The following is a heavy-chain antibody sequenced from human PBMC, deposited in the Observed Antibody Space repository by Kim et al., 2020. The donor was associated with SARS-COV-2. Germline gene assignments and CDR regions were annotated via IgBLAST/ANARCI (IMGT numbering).Heavy chain of an antibody. D-gene: IGHD1-1*01. V-gene: IGHV3-30*18. CDR2: ISYDGSNK. J-gene: IGHJ2*01. Sequence: GGSLRLSCAASAFTFSSYGMHWVRQAPGKGLEWVAVISYDGSNKYYADSVKGRFTISRDNSKNTLYLQMNSLRAEDTAVYYCAKILSVAGTDDFCGRGTLVTVSS. CDR3: AKILSVAGTDDF. CDR1: AFTFSSYG.